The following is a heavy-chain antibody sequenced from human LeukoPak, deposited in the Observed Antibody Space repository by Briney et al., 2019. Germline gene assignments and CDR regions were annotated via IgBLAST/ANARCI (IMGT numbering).Heavy chain of an antibody. V-gene: IGHV4-38-2*01. J-gene: IGHJ3*02. CDR1: GYSISSGYY. CDR2: IYHSGST. D-gene: IGHD1-26*01. Sequence: SETLSLTCAVSGYSISSGYYWGWIRQPPGKGLEWIGSIYHSGSTYYHPSLQSRVTISVHTSKNQFSLKLSSVTAADTAVYYCARARGYSTSYDPFDIWGQGTMVTVPS. CDR3: ARARGYSTSYDPFDI.